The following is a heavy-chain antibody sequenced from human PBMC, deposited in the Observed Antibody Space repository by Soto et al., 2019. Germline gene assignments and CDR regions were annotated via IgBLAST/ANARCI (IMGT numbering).Heavy chain of an antibody. CDR2: ISDYNGNT. CDR3: ARVLDEGAARPHYYYYMDV. Sequence: QVQLVQSGAEVKKPGASVKVSCKASGYTFTSYGISWVRQAPGQGLEWMGWISDYNGNTNYAQKLQGRVTKTTDTSTSTAYMELRSLRSDDTAVYYCARVLDEGAARPHYYYYMDVWGKGTTVTVSS. V-gene: IGHV1-18*01. D-gene: IGHD6-6*01. CDR1: GYTFTSYG. J-gene: IGHJ6*03.